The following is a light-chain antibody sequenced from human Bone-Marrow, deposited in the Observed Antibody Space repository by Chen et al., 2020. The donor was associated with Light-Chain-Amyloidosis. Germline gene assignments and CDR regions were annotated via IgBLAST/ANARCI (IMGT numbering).Light chain of an antibody. J-gene: IGLJ2*01. CDR2: RDT. Sequence: SYELTQPPSVSVSPGQTARITCSGDDLPTKYAYWYQQKPGQAPVLVIHRDTERPSEISERFSGSSEGTTATLTSSGFQAEDEADYHCQSADSSGTYEVIFGGGTKLTV. CDR1: DLPTKY. CDR3: QSADSSGTYEVI. V-gene: IGLV3-25*03.